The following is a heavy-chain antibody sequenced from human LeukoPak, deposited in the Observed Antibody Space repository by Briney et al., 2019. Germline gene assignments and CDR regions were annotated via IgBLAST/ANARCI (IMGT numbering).Heavy chain of an antibody. J-gene: IGHJ4*02. CDR3: ARGGYDSTGYYSIFDS. CDR1: GDSLSSYY. D-gene: IGHD3-22*01. Sequence: SETLSPTCSVSGDSLSSYYWSWMRRPPGEGLEWIGYIHYSGSTNYNPSLKSRVSMSVDTSKNHFSLKLSSVTAADTAVYYCARGGYDSTGYYSIFDSWGQGTLVTVSS. V-gene: IGHV4-59*01. CDR2: IHYSGST.